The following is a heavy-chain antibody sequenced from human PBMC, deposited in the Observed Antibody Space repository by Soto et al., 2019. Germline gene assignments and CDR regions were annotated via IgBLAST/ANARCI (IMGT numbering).Heavy chain of an antibody. V-gene: IGHV1-46*01. J-gene: IGHJ4*02. CDR1: GYTFTSYY. CDR3: AREPPDYYDSSGRGCDY. CDR2: INPSGGST. Sequence: ASVKVSCKASGYTFTSYYMHWVRQAPGQGLEWMGIINPSGGSTSYAQKFQGRVTMTRDTSTSTVYMELSSLRSEDTAVYYCAREPPDYYDSSGRGCDYWGQGTLVTVSS. D-gene: IGHD3-22*01.